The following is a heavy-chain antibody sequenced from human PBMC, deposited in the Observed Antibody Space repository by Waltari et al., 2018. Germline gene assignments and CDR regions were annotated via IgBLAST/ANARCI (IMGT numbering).Heavy chain of an antibody. Sequence: EVQLLESGAGLIQPGGSLSLSLAASASPCSAQPAGWVRQASGRGLEWISAIGGSGTDTYYADSVKGRFTISRDNSKNRLYLRMSSLRADDTAVYYCAKEIVVVPGNINYFDYWGQGTLVTVSS. CDR3: AKEIVVVPGNINYFDY. CDR2: IGGSGTDT. V-gene: IGHV3-23*01. CDR1: ASPCSAQP. D-gene: IGHD2-2*01. J-gene: IGHJ4*02.